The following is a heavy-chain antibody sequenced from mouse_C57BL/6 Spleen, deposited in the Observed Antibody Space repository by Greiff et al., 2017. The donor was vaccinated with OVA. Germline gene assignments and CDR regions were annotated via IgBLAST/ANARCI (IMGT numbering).Heavy chain of an antibody. Sequence: EVQGVESGEGLVKPGGSLKLSCAASGFTFSSYAMSWVRQTPEKRLEWVAYISSGGDYIYYADTVKGRFTISRDNARNTLYLQMSSLKSEDTAMYYCTREDYGSSFDYWGQGTTLTVSS. V-gene: IGHV5-9-1*02. J-gene: IGHJ2*01. CDR3: TREDYGSSFDY. CDR1: GFTFSSYA. D-gene: IGHD1-1*01. CDR2: ISSGGDYI.